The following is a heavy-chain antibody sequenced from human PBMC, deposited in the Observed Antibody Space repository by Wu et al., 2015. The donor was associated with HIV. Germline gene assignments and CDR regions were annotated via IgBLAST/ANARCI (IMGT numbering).Heavy chain of an antibody. V-gene: IGHV1-8*01. J-gene: IGHJ5*02. CDR3: ARQRAYTSGWYIFDH. D-gene: IGHD6-19*01. Sequence: ASVKVSCKASGYTFSSYDINWVRQATGQGLEWMGWMNPRSGNTGYAQKFQGRVTMTRDTSITTAEMEVSSLRSEDTAVYYCARQRAYTSGWYIFDHWGQGTLVTVSS. CDR2: MNPRSGNT. CDR1: GYTFSSYD.